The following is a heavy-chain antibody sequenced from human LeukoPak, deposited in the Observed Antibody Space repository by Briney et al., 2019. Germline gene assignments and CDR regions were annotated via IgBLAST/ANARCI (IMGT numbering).Heavy chain of an antibody. J-gene: IGHJ4*02. CDR3: ARSSDVPDSVVVVPAAFDY. D-gene: IGHD2-2*01. CDR2: ISWNSGSI. V-gene: IGHV3-9*01. CDR1: GFTFDDYA. Sequence: GRSLRLSCAASGFTFDDYAMHWVRQAPGKGLEWVSGISWNSGSIGYADSVKGRFTISRDNAKNSLYLQMNSLRAEDTALYYCARSSDVPDSVVVVPAAFDYWGQGTLVTVSS.